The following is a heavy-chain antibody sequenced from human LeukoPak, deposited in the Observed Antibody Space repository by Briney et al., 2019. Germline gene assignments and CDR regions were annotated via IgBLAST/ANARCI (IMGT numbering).Heavy chain of an antibody. V-gene: IGHV3-30*02. CDR1: GFTFSTYG. J-gene: IGHJ5*02. D-gene: IGHD2-2*01. CDR3: AKDRPCTSCYLGWFDL. CDR2: IQSDGGNR. Sequence: GGSLRLSCAASGFTFSTYGMPWVRQAPGKGLEWVAFIQSDGGNRNYADSVKGRFTISRDNSKDTVYLQMNSLRAEDTAVYYCAKDRPCTSCYLGWFDLWGQGTLVTVSS.